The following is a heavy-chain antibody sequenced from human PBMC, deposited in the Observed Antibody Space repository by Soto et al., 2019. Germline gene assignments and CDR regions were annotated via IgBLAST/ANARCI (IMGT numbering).Heavy chain of an antibody. Sequence: GGSLRLSCAASGFTFSSYGMHWVRQAPGKGLEWVAVIWYDGSNKYYADSVKGRFTISRDNSKNTLYLQMNSLRAEDTAVYYCARSGEIYGPGYFQHWGQGTLVTVSS. CDR2: IWYDGSNK. D-gene: IGHD3-10*01. V-gene: IGHV3-33*01. CDR1: GFTFSSYG. CDR3: ARSGEIYGPGYFQH. J-gene: IGHJ1*01.